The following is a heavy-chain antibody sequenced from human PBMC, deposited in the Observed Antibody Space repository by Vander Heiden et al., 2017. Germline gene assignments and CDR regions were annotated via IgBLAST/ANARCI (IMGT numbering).Heavy chain of an antibody. J-gene: IGHJ2*01. CDR2: ISYDGSNK. V-gene: IGHV3-30*18. D-gene: IGHD4-17*01. Sequence: QVQLVESGGGVVQPGRSLRLSCAGSGLTFSSYGMHWVRQAPGKGLEWVAVISYDGSNKYYADSVKGRFTISRDNSKNTLYLQMNSLRAEDTAVYYCAKESTVTRDWYFDLWGRGTLVTVSS. CDR1: GLTFSSYG. CDR3: AKESTVTRDWYFDL.